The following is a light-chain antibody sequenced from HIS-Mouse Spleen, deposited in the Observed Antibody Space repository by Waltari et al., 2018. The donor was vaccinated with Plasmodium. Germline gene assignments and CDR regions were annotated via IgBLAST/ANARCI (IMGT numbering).Light chain of an antibody. CDR1: QNVSSN. J-gene: IGKJ3*01. Sequence: EIVMTQSQATLSASPGERATLSCRASQNVSSNLAWYQQKPGQAPRLLIYGASTRATGIPARFSGSGSGTEFTLTISSLQSEDFAVYYCQQYNNWSFTFGPGTKVDIK. CDR2: GAS. V-gene: IGKV3-15*01. CDR3: QQYNNWSFT.